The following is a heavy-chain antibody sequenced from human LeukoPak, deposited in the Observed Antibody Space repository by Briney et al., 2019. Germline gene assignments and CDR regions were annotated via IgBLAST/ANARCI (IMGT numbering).Heavy chain of an antibody. D-gene: IGHD2-15*01. CDR1: GFTFSSYS. CDR3: ARVGAYCSGGSCYSDYYYGMDV. CDR2: ISSSSSYI. Sequence: PGGSLRLSCAASGFTFSSYSMNWVRQAPGKGLEWVSSISSSSSYIYYADSVKGRFTISRDNAKNSLYLQMNSLRAEDTAVYYCARVGAYCSGGSCYSDYYYGMDVWGQGTTVTVSS. V-gene: IGHV3-21*01. J-gene: IGHJ6*02.